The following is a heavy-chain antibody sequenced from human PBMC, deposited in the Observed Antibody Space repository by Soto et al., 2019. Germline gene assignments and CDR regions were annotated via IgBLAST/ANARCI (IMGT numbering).Heavy chain of an antibody. CDR1: GFSVSSKY. CDR2: IQRGGTT. Sequence: EVQLVESGGDLVQPGGSLRLSCAASGFSVSSKYMSWVRQAPGKGLEWVSLIQRGGTTYYAGSVKGRFTISSDYSENTLFLQMNSLRVEDTAVYYCTRDDGHFNGDRYYGVPMDVWGKGTTVTVSA. D-gene: IGHD2-8*01. V-gene: IGHV3-66*01. CDR3: TRDDGHFNGDRYYGVPMDV. J-gene: IGHJ6*04.